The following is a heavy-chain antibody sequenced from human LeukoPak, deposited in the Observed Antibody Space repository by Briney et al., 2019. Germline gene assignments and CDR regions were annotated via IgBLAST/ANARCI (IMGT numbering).Heavy chain of an antibody. CDR2: ISSSSSYI. V-gene: IGHV3-21*01. Sequence: GGSLRLSCAASGFTFSSYSMNWVRQAPGKGLEWVSSISSSSSYIYYADSVKGRFTISRDNAKNSLYLQMNSLRAEDTAVYYCARDPSHYDYVWGSYPDDYWGQGTLVTVSS. J-gene: IGHJ4*02. CDR3: ARDPSHYDYVWGSYPDDY. D-gene: IGHD3-16*02. CDR1: GFTFSSYS.